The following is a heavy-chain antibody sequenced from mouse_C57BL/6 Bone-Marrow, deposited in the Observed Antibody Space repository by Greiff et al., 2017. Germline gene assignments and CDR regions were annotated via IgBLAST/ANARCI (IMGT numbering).Heavy chain of an antibody. Sequence: QVQLQQSGAELARPGASVKLSCKASGYTFTSYGISWVKQRTGQGLEWIGEIYPRSGNTYYNEKFKGKATLTADKSSSTAYMELRSLTSEDSAVYFCARLGLRSYYFDYWGQGTTLTVSS. CDR1: GYTFTSYG. V-gene: IGHV1-81*01. CDR3: ARLGLRSYYFDY. J-gene: IGHJ2*01. CDR2: IYPRSGNT. D-gene: IGHD1-1*01.